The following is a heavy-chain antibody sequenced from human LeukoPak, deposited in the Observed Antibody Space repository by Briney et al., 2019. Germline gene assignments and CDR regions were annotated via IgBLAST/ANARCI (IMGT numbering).Heavy chain of an antibody. CDR2: ISGSGGST. J-gene: IGHJ4*02. CDR1: GFTFSSYA. CDR3: ATSSPDYCGGDCYPSQFDY. V-gene: IGHV3-23*01. Sequence: PGGSLRLSCAASGFTFSSYAMSWVRQAPGKGLEWVSAISGSGGSTYYADSVKGRFSISRDNSKNTLYLQMNSLRAEDTAVYYCATSSPDYCGGDCYPSQFDYWGQGTLVTVSS. D-gene: IGHD2-21*02.